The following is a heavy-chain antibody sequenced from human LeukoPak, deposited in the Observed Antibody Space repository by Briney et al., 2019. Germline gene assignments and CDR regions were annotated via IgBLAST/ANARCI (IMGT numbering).Heavy chain of an antibody. D-gene: IGHD6-19*01. CDR2: IYSGGST. V-gene: IGHV3-66*01. CDR3: AREGSVAGSYGMDV. J-gene: IGHJ6*02. Sequence: GGSLRLSCAASGFTVSSNYMSWVRQAPGKGLDWVSVIYSGGSTYYADSVKGRFTISRDNSKNTLYLQMNSLRAEDTAVYYCAREGSVAGSYGMDVWGQGTTVTVSS. CDR1: GFTVSSNY.